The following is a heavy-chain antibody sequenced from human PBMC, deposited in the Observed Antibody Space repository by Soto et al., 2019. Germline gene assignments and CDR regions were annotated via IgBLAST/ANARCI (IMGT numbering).Heavy chain of an antibody. V-gene: IGHV3-73*01. D-gene: IGHD6-19*01. J-gene: IGHJ6*04. CDR3: MSTGIAVAGPPEGLDV. CDR1: GFIFSGSA. CDR2: IRSKANNYAT. Sequence: GGSLRLSCAASGFIFSGSAMHWVRQASGKGLEWVGRIRSKANNYATAYAASVKGRFTVSRDDSKNTAYLQMNSLKTEDSAVYYCMSTGIAVAGPPEGLDVWGKGTTVTVSS.